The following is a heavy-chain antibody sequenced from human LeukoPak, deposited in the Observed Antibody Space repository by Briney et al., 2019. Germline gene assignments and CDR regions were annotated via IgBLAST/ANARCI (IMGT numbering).Heavy chain of an antibody. CDR2: IFYSGST. V-gene: IGHV4-39*01. D-gene: IGHD2-2*01. CDR3: ARHGCSSNNCHFDY. Sequence: SDTLSLTCTVSGGSISSSSYYWGWIRQPPGKGLEWIGRIFYSGSTSYNPSLKSRVTLSVDTSKNHCSLKLSSVTAADTAVYYCARHGCSSNNCHFDYWGQGTLVTVSS. J-gene: IGHJ4*02. CDR1: GGSISSSSYY.